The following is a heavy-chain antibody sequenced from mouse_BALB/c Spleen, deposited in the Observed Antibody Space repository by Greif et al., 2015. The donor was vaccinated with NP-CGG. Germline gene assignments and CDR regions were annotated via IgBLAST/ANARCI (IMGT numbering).Heavy chain of an antibody. V-gene: IGHV1-80*01. Sequence: ESGAELVRPGSSVKISCKASGYAFSSYWMNWVKQRPGQGLEWTGQIYPGDGDTNYNGKFKGKATLTADESSSTAYMQLSSLTSEDSAVYFCARGGYYDAMDYWGQGTSVTVSS. CDR3: ARGGYYDAMDY. CDR1: GYAFSSYW. D-gene: IGHD2-2*01. CDR2: IYPGDGDT. J-gene: IGHJ4*01.